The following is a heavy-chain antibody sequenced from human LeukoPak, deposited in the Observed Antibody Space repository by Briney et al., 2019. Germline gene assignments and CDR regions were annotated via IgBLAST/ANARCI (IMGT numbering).Heavy chain of an antibody. CDR2: FHSSGST. CDR3: ARDAEEVRYFGLYYFNY. J-gene: IGHJ4*01. Sequence: SETLSLTCTVSGGSIRNTNYYWGWIRQPPGKGLEWIGSFHSSGSTYYNPSLKSRVTISVDTSKNQFSLRLNSMTAADTAVYYCARDAEEVRYFGLYYFNYWGQGTLVTVSS. V-gene: IGHV4-39*07. D-gene: IGHD3-9*01. CDR1: GGSIRNTNYY.